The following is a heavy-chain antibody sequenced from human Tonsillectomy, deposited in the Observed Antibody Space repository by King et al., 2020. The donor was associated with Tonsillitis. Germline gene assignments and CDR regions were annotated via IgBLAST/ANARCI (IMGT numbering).Heavy chain of an antibody. V-gene: IGHV3-30*02. D-gene: IGHD1-26*01. CDR3: VKDQVWAVPHWFDP. J-gene: IGHJ5*02. CDR2: IRNDGSRE. CDR1: GFTMSSYG. Sequence: VQLVESGGGIVHPGGSLRLSCAVSGFTMSSYGMDWVRQAPGKGLEWVAFIRNDGSREYYGDSVKGRFTISRDNSKNTLYLQMKSLRPDDTAVYYCVKDQVWAVPHWFDPWGQGTLVIVSS.